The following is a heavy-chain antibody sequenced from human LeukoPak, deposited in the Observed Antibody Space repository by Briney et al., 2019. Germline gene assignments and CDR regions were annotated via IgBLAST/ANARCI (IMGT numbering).Heavy chain of an antibody. D-gene: IGHD5-18*01. CDR3: ALGYSYGPIMYYFDY. V-gene: IGHV4-39*01. Sequence: SETLSLTCTVSGGSISSSSYYWGWIRQPPGKGLEWIGSIYYSGSTYYNPSLKSRVTISVDTSKNQFSLKLSSVTAADTAVYHCALGYSYGPIMYYFDYWGQGTLVTVSS. J-gene: IGHJ4*02. CDR2: IYYSGST. CDR1: GGSISSSSYY.